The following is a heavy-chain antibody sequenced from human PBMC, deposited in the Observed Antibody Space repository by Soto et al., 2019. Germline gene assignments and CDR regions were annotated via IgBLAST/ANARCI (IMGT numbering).Heavy chain of an antibody. CDR3: ARGSSSWNNWFGP. CDR2: FIPVFGTA. J-gene: IGHJ5*02. V-gene: IGHV1-69*13. D-gene: IGHD6-13*01. Sequence: GASVKVSCKASGGTSSSYAMSWVRQAPGQGLEWMGGFIPVFGTANYAQKFQGRVTITADESTSTAYMELSSLRSEDTAVYYCARGSSSWNNWFGPWGQGTLVTVSS. CDR1: GGTSSSYA.